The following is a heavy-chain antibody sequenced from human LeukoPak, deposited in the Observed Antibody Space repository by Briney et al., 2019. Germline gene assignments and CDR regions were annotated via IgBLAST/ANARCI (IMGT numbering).Heavy chain of an antibody. Sequence: PGGSLRLSCAASGFAFSSYAMSWVRQAPGKGLEWVSAISGSGGSTYYADSVKGRFTISRDNSKDTLYLQMNSLRAEDTAVYYCAKAQSGAFQHWGQGTLVTVSS. CDR2: ISGSGGST. D-gene: IGHD4-11*01. V-gene: IGHV3-23*01. CDR3: AKAQSGAFQH. CDR1: GFAFSSYA. J-gene: IGHJ1*01.